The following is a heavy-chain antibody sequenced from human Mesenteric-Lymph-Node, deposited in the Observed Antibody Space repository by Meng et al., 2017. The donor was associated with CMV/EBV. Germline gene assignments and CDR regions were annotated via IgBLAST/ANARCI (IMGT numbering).Heavy chain of an antibody. D-gene: IGHD1-26*01. Sequence: SVKVSCKASGGTFSSYAISWVRQAPGQGLEWMGGIIPSFGTPDYAQRFQGRVTITTDESTSTAYMELSSLRSEDTAVYYCAREVYISGELTWDYYGLDVWGQGTTVTVSS. V-gene: IGHV1-69*05. J-gene: IGHJ6*02. CDR3: AREVYISGELTWDYYGLDV. CDR2: IIPSFGTP. CDR1: GGTFSSYA.